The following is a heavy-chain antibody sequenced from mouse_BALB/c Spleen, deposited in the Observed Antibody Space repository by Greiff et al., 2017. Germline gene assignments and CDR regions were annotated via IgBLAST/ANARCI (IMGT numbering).Heavy chain of an antibody. CDR3: ARSKSTMIRGFDY. Sequence: EVKLVESGPGLVKPSQSLSLTCTVTGYSITSDYAWNWIRQFPGNKLEWMGYISYSGSTSYNPSLKSRISITRDTSKNQFFLQLNSVTTEDTATYYCARSKSTMIRGFDYWGQGTTLTVSS. V-gene: IGHV3-2*02. D-gene: IGHD2-4*01. CDR1: GYSITSDYA. CDR2: ISYSGST. J-gene: IGHJ2*01.